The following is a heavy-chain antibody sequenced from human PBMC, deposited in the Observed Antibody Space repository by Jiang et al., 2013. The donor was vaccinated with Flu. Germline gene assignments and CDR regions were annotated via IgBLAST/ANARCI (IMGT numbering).Heavy chain of an antibody. D-gene: IGHD6-25*01. CDR3: ARTAARANGMDV. V-gene: IGHV5-51*01. J-gene: IGHJ6*02. Sequence: VQLVESGAEVKNPGESLKISCKGSGYTFTNYWIVWVRQMPGKGLEWMGLTLPSDSSQTRYSPTFQGQVTISADKSIDTAYLQWSSLKASDSAMYYCARTAARANGMDVWGQGTTVAVPS. CDR2: TLPSDSSQT. CDR1: GYTFTNYW.